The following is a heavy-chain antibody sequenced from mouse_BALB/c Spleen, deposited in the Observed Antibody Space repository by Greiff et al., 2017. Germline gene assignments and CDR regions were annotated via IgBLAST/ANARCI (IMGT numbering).Heavy chain of an antibody. J-gene: IGHJ3*01. CDR1: GFTFSSYT. CDR3: TRDITTATWFAY. D-gene: IGHD1-2*01. Sequence: EVHLVESGGGLVKPGGSLKLSCAASGFTFSSYTMSWVRQTPEKRLEWVATISSGGSYTYYPDSVKGRFTISRDNAKNTLYLQMSSLKSEDTAMYYCTRDITTATWFAYWGQGTLVTVSA. V-gene: IGHV5-6-4*01. CDR2: ISSGGSYT.